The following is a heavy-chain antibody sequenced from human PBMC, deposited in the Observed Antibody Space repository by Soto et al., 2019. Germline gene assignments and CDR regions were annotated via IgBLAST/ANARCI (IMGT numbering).Heavy chain of an antibody. CDR2: INQDGSEK. CDR1: GFRFSSNW. V-gene: IGHV3-7*01. J-gene: IGHJ4*02. Sequence: PGGSLRLSCTAAGFRFSSNWRSWVRQAPGKGPEWVANINQDGSEKYCADSVKGRFTISRDNAKNSLYLQMDSLRVEDTALYYCFNVAFGYWGRGTLVTVSS. CDR3: FNVAFGY.